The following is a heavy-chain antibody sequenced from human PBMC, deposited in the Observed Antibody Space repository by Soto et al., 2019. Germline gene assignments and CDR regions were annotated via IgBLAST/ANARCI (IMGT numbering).Heavy chain of an antibody. D-gene: IGHD4-17*01. CDR3: AREVGYGDFSADLLD. Sequence: VQLMQSGAEVKQPGSSVKVSCEAAGGTFSSHSINWVRQAPGQGLQWMGGIVTLFGTANYAQNFQGRVTITADQSTSTGYMELSSLRSDDTAVYYCAREVGYGDFSADLLDWGQGTLVTVSS. CDR1: GGTFSSHS. J-gene: IGHJ4*02. CDR2: IVTLFGTA. V-gene: IGHV1-69*01.